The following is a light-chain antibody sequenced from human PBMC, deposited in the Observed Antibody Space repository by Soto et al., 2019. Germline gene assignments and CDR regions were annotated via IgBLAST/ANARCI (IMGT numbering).Light chain of an antibody. Sequence: EIVLTQSPGTLSVSPGERVTLSCRASQSVSSSYLAWYQQRPGQAPRLLIFGASYRATGIPDRFSGSGSGTDFTLTISRLEPEDFAVYYCQQYSSSPPEITFGPGTKVDSK. CDR1: QSVSSSY. CDR2: GAS. V-gene: IGKV3-20*01. J-gene: IGKJ3*01. CDR3: QQYSSSPPEIT.